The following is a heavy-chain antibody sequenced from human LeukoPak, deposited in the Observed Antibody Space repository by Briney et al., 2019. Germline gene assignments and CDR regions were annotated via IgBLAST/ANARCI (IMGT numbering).Heavy chain of an antibody. V-gene: IGHV3-7*01. CDR3: ARDLGYSQFDP. Sequence: GGSLRLSCAASGFTFDDYAMHWVRQAPGKGLEWVANMDQDGSEKNYVDSVKGRFTISRDNAKNSLYLQMNSLRAEDTALYYCARDLGYSQFDPWGQGTLVTVSS. CDR1: GFTFDDYA. D-gene: IGHD5-18*01. CDR2: MDQDGSEK. J-gene: IGHJ5*02.